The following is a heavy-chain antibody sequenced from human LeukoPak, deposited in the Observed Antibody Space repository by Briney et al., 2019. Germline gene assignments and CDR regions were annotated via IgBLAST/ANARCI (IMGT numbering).Heavy chain of an antibody. CDR1: GYTFTGYY. D-gene: IGHD1-26*01. J-gene: IGHJ4*02. CDR3: ATCSGSYSSDFDY. CDR2: INPNSGGT. V-gene: IGHV1-2*02. Sequence: ASVNVSCKASGYTFTGYYMHWVGQAPGQGLEWMGWINPNSGGTNYAQQFQGRVTMTRDTSISTAYIKLSRLTSDHTVVYYCATCSGSYSSDFDYWGQGTLVTVST.